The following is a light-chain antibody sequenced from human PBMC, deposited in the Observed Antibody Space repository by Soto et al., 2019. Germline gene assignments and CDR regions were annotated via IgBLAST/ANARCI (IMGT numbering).Light chain of an antibody. Sequence: DIQLTQSPSFLSASVGDRISITCRASQDIASYLAWFQQKPGKAPDLLILAASTLRSGVPSRFSGRRSGTEYILTVSSLQPEDFATYYCQQLDNYPRTFGQGTKVEIK. CDR1: QDIASY. J-gene: IGKJ1*01. V-gene: IGKV1-9*01. CDR2: AAS. CDR3: QQLDNYPRT.